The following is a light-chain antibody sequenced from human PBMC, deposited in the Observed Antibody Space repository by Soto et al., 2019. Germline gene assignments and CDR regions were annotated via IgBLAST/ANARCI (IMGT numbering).Light chain of an antibody. J-gene: IGLJ1*01. Sequence: QSALTQPASVSGSPGQSITISCTGTSSDVGRYNYVSWYQQHPGKAPKVMIYDVNNRPSGVSNRFSGSKSGNTASLTISGLHAEDEAHYYCSSYSSSSTPFVFGTGTKLTVL. CDR3: SSYSSSSTPFV. CDR1: SSDVGRYNY. CDR2: DVN. V-gene: IGLV2-14*03.